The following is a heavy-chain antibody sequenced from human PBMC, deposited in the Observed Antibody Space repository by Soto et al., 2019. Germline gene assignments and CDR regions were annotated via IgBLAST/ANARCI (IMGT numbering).Heavy chain of an antibody. D-gene: IGHD6-19*01. Sequence: ASVKVSCKAPGGIFSSYVINWVRQAPGQGLEWMGWINPNSGGTNYAQKFQGWVTMTRDTSISTAYMELSRLRSDDTAVYYCARDLSDSSGHYYYGMDVWGQGTTVTVSS. V-gene: IGHV1-2*04. J-gene: IGHJ6*02. CDR3: ARDLSDSSGHYYYGMDV. CDR1: GGIFSSYV. CDR2: INPNSGGT.